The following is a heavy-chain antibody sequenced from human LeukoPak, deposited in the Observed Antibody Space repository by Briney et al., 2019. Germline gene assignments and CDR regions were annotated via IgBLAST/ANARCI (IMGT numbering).Heavy chain of an antibody. V-gene: IGHV4-61*02. CDR3: ARDKGIVGATNEPDAFDI. CDR2: IYTSGST. Sequence: SQTLSLTRTVPLGSLSRGSQYWSWIRQPAGKGLEWLGRIYTSGSTNYNPFLKSRVTISIDTSKNLFSLKLSSVTAADTAVYYCARDKGIVGATNEPDAFDIWGQGTVVTVSS. CDR1: LGSLSRGSQY. J-gene: IGHJ3*02. D-gene: IGHD1-26*01.